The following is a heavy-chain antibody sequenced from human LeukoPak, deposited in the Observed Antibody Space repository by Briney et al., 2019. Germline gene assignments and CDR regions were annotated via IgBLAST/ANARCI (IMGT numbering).Heavy chain of an antibody. Sequence: SVEVSCKASGGTFSSYAISWVRQAPGQGLEWMGGIIPILGIANYAQKFQGRVTITADKSTSTAYMELSSLRSEDTAVYYCARGYHSSNFDYWGQGTLVTVSS. CDR1: GGTFSSYA. J-gene: IGHJ4*02. D-gene: IGHD6-13*01. CDR3: ARGYHSSNFDY. CDR2: IIPILGIA. V-gene: IGHV1-69*10.